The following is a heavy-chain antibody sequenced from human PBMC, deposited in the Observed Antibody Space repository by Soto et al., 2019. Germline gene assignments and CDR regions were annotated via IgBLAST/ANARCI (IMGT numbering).Heavy chain of an antibody. CDR2: ISSSSSTI. D-gene: IGHD3-22*01. CDR3: ARDRDSSGYLYFDY. V-gene: IGHV3-48*02. Sequence: EVQLVESGGGLVQPGGSPRLSCAASGFTFSSYSMNWVRQVPGKGLEWVSYISSSSSTIYYADSVKGRFTISRDNAKNSLYLQMNSLRDEDTAVYYCARDRDSSGYLYFDYWGQGTLVTVSS. CDR1: GFTFSSYS. J-gene: IGHJ4*02.